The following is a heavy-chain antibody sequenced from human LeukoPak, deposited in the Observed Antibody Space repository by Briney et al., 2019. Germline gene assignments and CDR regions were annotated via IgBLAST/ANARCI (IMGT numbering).Heavy chain of an antibody. V-gene: IGHV4-39*07. CDR2: IYYSGST. D-gene: IGHD3/OR15-3a*01. CDR3: ARVLAGFGRSYMDV. J-gene: IGHJ6*03. CDR1: GGSISSSSYY. Sequence: RPSETLSLTCTVSGGSISSSSYYWGWIRQPPGKGLEWIGSIYYSGSTYYNPSLKSRVTISVDTSKNQFSLKLSSVTAADTAVYYCARVLAGFGRSYMDVWGKGTTVTISS.